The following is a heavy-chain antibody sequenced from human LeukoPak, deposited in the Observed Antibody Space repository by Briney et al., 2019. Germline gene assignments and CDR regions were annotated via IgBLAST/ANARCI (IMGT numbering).Heavy chain of an antibody. CDR3: ARVINPPRRYSSSTSCPTIFDY. CDR1: GYTFTGYY. Sequence: ASVKVSCKASGYTFTGYYMHWVRQAPGQGLEWMGWINPNSGDTNYAQKFQGRVTMTRDTSISTAYMELTRLRSDDTAVYYCARVINPPRRYSSSTSCPTIFDYWGQGTLVTVSS. J-gene: IGHJ4*02. V-gene: IGHV1-2*02. D-gene: IGHD2-2*01. CDR2: INPNSGDT.